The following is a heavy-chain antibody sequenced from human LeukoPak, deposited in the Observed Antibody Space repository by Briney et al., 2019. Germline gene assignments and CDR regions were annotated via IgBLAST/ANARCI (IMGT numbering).Heavy chain of an antibody. J-gene: IGHJ4*02. V-gene: IGHV3-7*01. CDR2: IKEDGGEI. D-gene: IGHD3-22*01. Sequence: GGALRLSCAASGFIFSNYWMSWVRQAPGKGLEWVGNIKEDGGEINYLDSVKGRFTISRDNAKNSVYLQMNSLRDEDTALYYCAREAGYSRSHWLLLVDFWGQGTLVTVSS. CDR3: AREAGYSRSHWLLLVDF. CDR1: GFIFSNYW.